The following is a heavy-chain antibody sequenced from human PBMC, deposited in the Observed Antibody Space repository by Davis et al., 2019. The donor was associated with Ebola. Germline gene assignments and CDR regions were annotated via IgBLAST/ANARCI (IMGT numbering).Heavy chain of an antibody. CDR3: ARGGYYDTSGYSHDAFDI. D-gene: IGHD3-22*01. J-gene: IGHJ3*02. CDR2: LGTSADT. Sequence: GESLKISCAASGFIFRSYVMSWVRQAPGKGLEWVSTLGTSADTYYADSVKGRFTISRDNAKNSLYLQMNSLRAEDTAVYHCARGGYYDTSGYSHDAFDIWGQGTMVTVSS. V-gene: IGHV3-21*01. CDR1: GFIFRSYV.